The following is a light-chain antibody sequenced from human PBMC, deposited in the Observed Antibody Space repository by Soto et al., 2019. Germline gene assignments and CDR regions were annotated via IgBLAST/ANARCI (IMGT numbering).Light chain of an antibody. J-gene: IGKJ2*01. CDR3: QQDNNWPPVP. CDR1: QSVSSN. Sequence: EIVMTQSPATLSVSPGERATLSCRASQSVSSNLAWYQQKPGQAPRLLIYGASTRATGIPARFSGSGSGTEFTLTISSLQSEDFAVYYCQQDNNWPPVPFGQGTKLEIK. CDR2: GAS. V-gene: IGKV3-15*01.